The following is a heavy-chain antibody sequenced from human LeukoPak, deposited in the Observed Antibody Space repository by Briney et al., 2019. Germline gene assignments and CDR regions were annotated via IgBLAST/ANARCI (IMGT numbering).Heavy chain of an antibody. CDR3: ASGGNVRYYYYYMDV. D-gene: IGHD4-23*01. J-gene: IGHJ6*03. CDR2: IYYSGST. CDR1: GGSISSSSCY. V-gene: IGHV4-39*01. Sequence: PSETLSLTCTVSGGSISSSSCYWGWIRQPPGKGLEWIGSIYYSGSTYYNPSLKSRVTISVDTSKNQFSLKLSSVTAADTAVYYRASGGNVRYYYYYMDVWGKGTTVTVSS.